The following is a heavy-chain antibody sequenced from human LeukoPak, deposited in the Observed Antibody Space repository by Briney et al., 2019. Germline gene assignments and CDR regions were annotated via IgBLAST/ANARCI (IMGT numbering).Heavy chain of an antibody. Sequence: ASVKVSFKASGYTFTIYYMHWVRQAPGQGLEWMGINNPSGGSTSYAQKFQGRVTMTRDTSTSTVYMELSSLRSEDTAVYYCASTITGTTVGLDPWGQGTLVTVSS. J-gene: IGHJ5*02. D-gene: IGHD1-20*01. CDR1: GYTFTIYY. CDR2: NNPSGGST. V-gene: IGHV1-46*01. CDR3: ASTITGTTVGLDP.